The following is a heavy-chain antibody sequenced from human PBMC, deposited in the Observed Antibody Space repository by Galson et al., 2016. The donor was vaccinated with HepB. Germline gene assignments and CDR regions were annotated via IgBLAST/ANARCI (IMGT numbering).Heavy chain of an antibody. CDR1: GFIFNSYS. CDR3: EAYCGGGSCHGVEY. J-gene: IGHJ4*02. CDR2: ISIRGDYM. Sequence: SLRLSCAASGFIFNSYSMNWVRQAPGKGLEWVSSISIRGDYMYYADSVKGRFTISRDNARNSMYLQMNSLRVEDTALYYCEAYCGGGSCHGVEYWGQGTQVTVSS. D-gene: IGHD2-15*01. V-gene: IGHV3-21*01.